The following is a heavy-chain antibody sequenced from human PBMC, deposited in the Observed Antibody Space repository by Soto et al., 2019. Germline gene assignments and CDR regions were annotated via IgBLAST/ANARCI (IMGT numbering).Heavy chain of an antibody. Sequence: QVQLVQSGAXVKKPGAXVKVSCKTSXXXXTTYXXXWVRQAPGQGLEWMGWISGHNGHTNYAQTFQGRVTMTTDTSTTTAYMELRSLRSDDTAVYYCARYQPYSTGYYYFDHWGQGTLAIVTS. J-gene: IGHJ4*02. CDR3: ARYQPYSTGYYYFDH. CDR1: XXXXTTYX. CDR2: ISGHNGHT. V-gene: IGHV1-18*01. D-gene: IGHD6-19*01.